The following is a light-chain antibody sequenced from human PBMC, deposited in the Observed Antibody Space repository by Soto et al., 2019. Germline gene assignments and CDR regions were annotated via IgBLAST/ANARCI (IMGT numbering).Light chain of an antibody. CDR1: NIGSKS. J-gene: IGLJ2*01. CDR3: QVWDSSSDHVV. Sequence: SYELTQPPSVSVAPGKTARITCGGNNIGSKSVHWYQQKPGQAPVLVIYYDSDRPSGIPERFSGYNSGNTATLTISRVEAGDEADYYCQVWDSSSDHVVFGGGTQLTAL. CDR2: YDS. V-gene: IGLV3-21*04.